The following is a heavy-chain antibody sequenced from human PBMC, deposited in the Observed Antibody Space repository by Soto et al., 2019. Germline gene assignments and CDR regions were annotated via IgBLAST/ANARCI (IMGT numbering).Heavy chain of an antibody. CDR1: GFTFTRYS. CDR3: ARESEDLTSNFDY. J-gene: IGHJ4*02. Sequence: GGSLRLSCGASGFTFTRYSMNWVRQAPGKGLEWASSISSTTNYIYYGDSMKGRFTISRDNAKNSLYLEMNSLRAEDTAVYYCARESEDLTSNFDYWGQGTLVTVSS. V-gene: IGHV3-21*06. CDR2: ISSTTNYI.